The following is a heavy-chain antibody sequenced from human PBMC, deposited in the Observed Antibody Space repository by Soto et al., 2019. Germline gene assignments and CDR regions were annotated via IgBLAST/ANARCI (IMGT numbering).Heavy chain of an antibody. V-gene: IGHV4-59*01. CDR3: ARGRIIGP. CDR2: IYYSGST. J-gene: IGHJ5*02. D-gene: IGHD2-15*01. Sequence: SETLSLTCTVTGGSISTFLWNWIRQPPGKGLEWIGNIYYSGSTNYNPSLKSRVSISVDTSKNQFSLKLHSVTAADTAVYYCARGRIIGPWGRGALVTVSS. CDR1: GGSISTFL.